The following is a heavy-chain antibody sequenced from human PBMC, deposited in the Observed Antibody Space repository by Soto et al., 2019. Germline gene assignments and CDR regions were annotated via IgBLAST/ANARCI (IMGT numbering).Heavy chain of an antibody. CDR1: GGSISSGGYS. J-gene: IGHJ6*02. D-gene: IGHD1-7*01. CDR3: ARGRITGTTYYYYGMDV. CDR2: IYHSGST. Sequence: NPSETLSLTCAVSGGSISSGGYSWSWIRQPPGKGLEWIGYIYHSGSTYYNPSLKSRVTISVDRSKNQFSLKLSSVTAADTAVYYCARGRITGTTYYYYGMDVWGQGTTVTVSS. V-gene: IGHV4-30-2*01.